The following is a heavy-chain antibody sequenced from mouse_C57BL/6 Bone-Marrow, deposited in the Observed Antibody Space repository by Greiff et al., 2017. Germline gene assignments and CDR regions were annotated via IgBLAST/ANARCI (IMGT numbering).Heavy chain of an antibody. D-gene: IGHD2-2*01. V-gene: IGHV14-4*01. J-gene: IGHJ3*01. Sequence: VQLQQSGAELVRPGASVKLSCTASGFNIKDDYMHWVKQRPEQGLEWIGWIDPENGDTEYASKFQGKATITAVTSSNTAYLQLSSLTSEDTAVYYCTTLVTPFAYWGQGTLVTVSA. CDR1: GFNIKDDY. CDR2: IDPENGDT. CDR3: TTLVTPFAY.